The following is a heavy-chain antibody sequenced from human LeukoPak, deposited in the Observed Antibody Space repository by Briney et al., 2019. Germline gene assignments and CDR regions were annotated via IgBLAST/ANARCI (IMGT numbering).Heavy chain of an antibody. J-gene: IGHJ4*02. CDR3: ARDIGGTVEVATMNY. D-gene: IGHD5-24*01. Sequence: GGSLRLSCSASGFTFSSYAMHWVRQAPGKGLEWVSVIYRGDGTYYADSVKGRFTISRDNSRNTVYLQMNSLRAEDTAVYYCARDIGGTVEVATMNYWGQGTLVTVSS. CDR2: IYRGDGT. CDR1: GFTFSSYA. V-gene: IGHV3-66*01.